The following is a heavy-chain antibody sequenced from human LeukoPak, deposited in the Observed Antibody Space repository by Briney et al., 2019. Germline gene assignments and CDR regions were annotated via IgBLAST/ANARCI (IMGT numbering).Heavy chain of an antibody. CDR2: IYTSGST. J-gene: IGHJ5*02. CDR1: VGSISSGSYY. CDR3: AREAAARFRFDP. D-gene: IGHD6-6*01. Sequence: PSETLSLTCTVSVGSISSGSYYVSWIRQPAGKGLEWIGRIYTSGSTNYNPSLKSRVTISVDTSKTQFSLKLSSVTAADTAVYYCAREAAARFRFDPWGQGTLVTVSS. V-gene: IGHV4-61*02.